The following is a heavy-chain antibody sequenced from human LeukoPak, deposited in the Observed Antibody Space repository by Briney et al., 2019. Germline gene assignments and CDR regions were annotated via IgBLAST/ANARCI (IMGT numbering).Heavy chain of an antibody. D-gene: IGHD6-6*01. J-gene: IGHJ5*02. CDR1: GGTFSSYA. V-gene: IGHV1-69*13. CDR2: IIPIFGTA. Sequence: GASVKVSCKASGGTFSSYAISWVRQAPGQGLEWMGGIIPIFGTANYAQKFQGRVTITADESTSTAYMELSSLRSEDTAVYYCAKSHSSIAARPNWFDPWGQGTLVTVSS. CDR3: AKSHSSIAARPNWFDP.